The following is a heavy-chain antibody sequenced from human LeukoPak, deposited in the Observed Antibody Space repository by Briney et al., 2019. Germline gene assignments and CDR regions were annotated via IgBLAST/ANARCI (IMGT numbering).Heavy chain of an antibody. CDR3: ARGSLGFGYYMAV. D-gene: IGHD3-16*01. CDR2: ISNSGRTT. CDR1: GFTFSSYE. Sequence: GGSLRLSCASSGFTFSSYEMNWVRQAPGKGLEWLSYISNSGRTTYYADSVKGRFTISRDNAKNSLYLQMNSLRAEDTAICYCARGSLGFGYYMAVWGKGTTVTVSS. J-gene: IGHJ6*03. V-gene: IGHV3-48*03.